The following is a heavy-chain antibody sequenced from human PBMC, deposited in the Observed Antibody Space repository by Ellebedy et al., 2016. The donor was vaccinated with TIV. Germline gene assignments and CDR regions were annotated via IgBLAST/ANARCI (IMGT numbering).Heavy chain of an antibody. J-gene: IGHJ4*02. CDR2: ISYAGSNI. CDR3: AKDGFEQFFDWYAPVGYFQY. CDR1: GFTFGSSA. D-gene: IGHD3-9*01. Sequence: GESLKISXAASGFTFGSSALHWVRQAPGKGLEWVSLISYAGSNIYYADSVKGRFTISRDNSKSTLYLHMTSLRIEDTAVYYCAKDGFEQFFDWYAPVGYFQYWGLGTMVTVST. V-gene: IGHV3-30*18.